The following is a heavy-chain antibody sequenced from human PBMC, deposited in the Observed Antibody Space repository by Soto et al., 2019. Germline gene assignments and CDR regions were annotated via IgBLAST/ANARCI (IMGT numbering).Heavy chain of an antibody. Sequence: QLQLQESGPGLVKPSETLSLTCTVSGGSISSSSYYWGWIRQPPGKGLEWIGSIYYSGSTYYNPSLKSRVTISVDTSKNQFSLKLSSVTAADTAVYYCARLCGGYGGTYFDYWGQGTLVTVSS. CDR3: ARLCGGYGGTYFDY. J-gene: IGHJ4*02. CDR1: GGSISSSSYY. V-gene: IGHV4-39*01. D-gene: IGHD5-12*01. CDR2: IYYSGST.